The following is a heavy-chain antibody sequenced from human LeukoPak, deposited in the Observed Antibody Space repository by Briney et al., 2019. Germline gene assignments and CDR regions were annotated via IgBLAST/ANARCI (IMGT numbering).Heavy chain of an antibody. V-gene: IGHV1-24*01. CDR2: FDPEDGET. Sequence: ASVKVSRKVSGSTLTELSIHWVRQAPGKGLGWMGGFDPEDGETTYAQKFQGRVTMTEDTSTDTAYMELSSLRSEDTAVYYCATIVSSGYAYFDYWGQGTLVTVSS. J-gene: IGHJ4*02. CDR3: ATIVSSGYAYFDY. CDR1: GSTLTELS. D-gene: IGHD3-22*01.